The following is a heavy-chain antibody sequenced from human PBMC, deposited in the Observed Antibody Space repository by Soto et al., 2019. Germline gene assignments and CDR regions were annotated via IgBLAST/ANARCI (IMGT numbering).Heavy chain of an antibody. CDR1: GGSISSSYW. V-gene: IGHV4-4*02. CDR3: ARDGYDDILTGYYGKGRFDA. D-gene: IGHD3-9*01. J-gene: IGHJ5*02. CDR2: MYHSGST. Sequence: QVQLQESGPGLVKPSGTLSLTCAVSGGSISSSYWWRWVRQPPGKGLEWIGEMYHSGSTNYNPSLKSRVTRLVDKSKNQFSLKLSSVTAADTAVYYFARDGYDDILTGYYGKGRFDAWGQGTLVTVSP.